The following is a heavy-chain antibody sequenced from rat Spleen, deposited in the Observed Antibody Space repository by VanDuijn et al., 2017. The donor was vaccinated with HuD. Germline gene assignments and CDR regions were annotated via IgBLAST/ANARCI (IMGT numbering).Heavy chain of an antibody. J-gene: IGHJ3*01. V-gene: IGHV5-25*01. Sequence: EVQLVESGGGLVQPGRSLKLSCAASGFTFSNYDMAWVRQAPTKGLEWVASISPSGGSTYYRDSVKGRFTVSRDNAKSTLYLQMDSLRSEDTATYDCARQGYGGYGNWFAYWGQGTLVTVSS. CDR3: ARQGYGGYGNWFAY. CDR1: GFTFSNYD. D-gene: IGHD1-11*01. CDR2: ISPSGGST.